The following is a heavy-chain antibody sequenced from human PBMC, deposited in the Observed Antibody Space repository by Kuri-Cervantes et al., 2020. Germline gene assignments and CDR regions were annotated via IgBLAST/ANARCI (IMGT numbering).Heavy chain of an antibody. D-gene: IGHD2-2*01. CDR2: IYYSGST. CDR1: VSLSGLTT. J-gene: IGHJ4*02. Sequence: GSLDFPALSLVSLSGLTTGAGSESPGKGLEWIGYIYYSGSTNYNHSLKSRVTISVDTSKNQFSLKLSSVTAADTAVYYCARWGSHQLHSDYWGQGTLVTVSS. CDR3: ARWGSHQLHSDY. V-gene: IGHV4-59*01.